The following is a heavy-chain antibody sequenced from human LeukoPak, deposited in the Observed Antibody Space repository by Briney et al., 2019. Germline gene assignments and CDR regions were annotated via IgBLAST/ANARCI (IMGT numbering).Heavy chain of an antibody. V-gene: IGHV3-48*01. CDR3: AREGVVVGRDFDY. CDR1: GFTFTSYS. J-gene: IGHJ4*02. Sequence: GGSLRLSCAASGFTFTSYSMNWVRQAPGKGLEWVSYISSSTSTINYADSVKGRFTISRDNAKNSPYLQMNSLRAEDTAFYYCAREGVVVGRDFDYWGQGTLVTVSS. CDR2: ISSSTSTI. D-gene: IGHD2-15*01.